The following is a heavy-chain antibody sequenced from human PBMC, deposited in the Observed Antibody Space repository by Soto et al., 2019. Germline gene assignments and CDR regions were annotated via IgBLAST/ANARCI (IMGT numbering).Heavy chain of an antibody. Sequence: EVQLLESGGALVQPGGSLRLSCVASGLTFRNYAMTWVRQAPGKGPEWVSTVSGKGGETFYADSVKGRFTISRDNSKDTVYLVMNSLRVEDTAISYCAKGGHQSYFDYWGQGTLVAVSS. CDR3: AKGGHQSYFDY. J-gene: IGHJ4*02. V-gene: IGHV3-23*01. D-gene: IGHD2-2*01. CDR1: GLTFRNYA. CDR2: VSGKGGET.